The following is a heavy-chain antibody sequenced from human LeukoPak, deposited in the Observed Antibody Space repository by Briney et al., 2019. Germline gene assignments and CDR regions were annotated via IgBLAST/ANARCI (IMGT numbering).Heavy chain of an antibody. J-gene: IGHJ4*02. CDR3: ASGWEQIDY. CDR1: GYTFTGYY. V-gene: IGHV7-4-1*02. Sequence: GASVKVSCKASGYTFTGYYMHWVRQAPGQGLEWMGWINTNTGNPTYAQGFTGRFVFSLDTSVSTAYLQISSLKAEDTAVYYCASGWEQIDYWGQGTLVTVSS. D-gene: IGHD1/OR15-1a*01. CDR2: INTNTGNP.